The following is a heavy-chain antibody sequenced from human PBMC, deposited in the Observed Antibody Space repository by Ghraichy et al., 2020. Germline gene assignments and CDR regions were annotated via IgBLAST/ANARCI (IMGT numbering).Heavy chain of an antibody. CDR1: GGSISSSSYY. CDR3: ATQNELVRSEYFQH. CDR2: IYYSGST. Sequence: SETLSLTCTVSGGSISSSSYYWGWIRQPPGKGLEWIGSIYYSGSTYYNPSLKSRVTISVDTSKNQFSLKLSSVTAADTAVYYCATQNELVRSEYFQHWGQGTLVTVSS. D-gene: IGHD1-7*01. J-gene: IGHJ1*01. V-gene: IGHV4-39*01.